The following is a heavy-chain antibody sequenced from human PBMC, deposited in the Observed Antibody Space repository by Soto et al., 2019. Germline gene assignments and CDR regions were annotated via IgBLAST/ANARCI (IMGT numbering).Heavy chain of an antibody. J-gene: IGHJ6*02. Sequence: PGGSLRLSCAASGFTFSNAWMSWVRQAPGKGLEWVGRIKSKTDGGTTDYAAPVKGRFTISRDDSKNTLYLQMNSLKTEDTAVYYCTTGSEQAGYYYYYGMDVWGQGTTVTVSS. CDR2: IKSKTDGGTT. CDR1: GFTFSNAW. V-gene: IGHV3-15*01. CDR3: TTGSEQAGYYYYYGMDV.